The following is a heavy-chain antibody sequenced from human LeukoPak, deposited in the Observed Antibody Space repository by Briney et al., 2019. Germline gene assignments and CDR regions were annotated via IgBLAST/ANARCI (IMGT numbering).Heavy chain of an antibody. Sequence: GGSLRLSCAASGFTFSDYGMRWVRQAPGKGLEWVAFIRNDGSYEYYPDSVKGRFTISRDNSRNALFLQMNSLRAEDTAVYYCAKDGSPYSSGWYFDYWGQGTLVTVSS. CDR3: AKDGSPYSSGWYFDY. J-gene: IGHJ4*02. CDR2: IRNDGSYE. CDR1: GFTFSDYG. D-gene: IGHD6-19*01. V-gene: IGHV3-30*02.